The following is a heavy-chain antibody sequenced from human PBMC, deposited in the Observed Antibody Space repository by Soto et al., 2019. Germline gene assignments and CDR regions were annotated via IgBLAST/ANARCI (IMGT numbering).Heavy chain of an antibody. D-gene: IGHD4-17*01. CDR1: GFTFSSYG. CDR3: ARDRIDGDYEDTYYYYYMDV. CDR2: IWYDGSNK. V-gene: IGHV3-33*01. Sequence: ESGGGVVQPGRSLRLSCAASGFTFSSYGMHWVRQAPGKGLEWVAVIWYDGSNKYYADSVKGRFTISRDNSKNTLYLQMNSLRAEDTAVYYCARDRIDGDYEDTYYYYYMDVWGKGTTVTVSS. J-gene: IGHJ6*03.